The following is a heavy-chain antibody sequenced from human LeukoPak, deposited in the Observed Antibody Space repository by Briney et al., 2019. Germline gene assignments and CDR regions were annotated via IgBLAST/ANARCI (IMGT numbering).Heavy chain of an antibody. D-gene: IGHD6-13*01. Sequence: PSETLSLTCTVSGGSISSYYWSWIRQPPGKGLEWIGYIYYSGSTNYNPSLKSRVTISVDTSKNQFSLKLSSVTAADTAVYYCARVFHQYSSSFNYYYYMDVWGKGTTVTVSS. CDR2: IYYSGST. CDR3: ARVFHQYSSSFNYYYYMDV. V-gene: IGHV4-59*01. CDR1: GGSISSYY. J-gene: IGHJ6*03.